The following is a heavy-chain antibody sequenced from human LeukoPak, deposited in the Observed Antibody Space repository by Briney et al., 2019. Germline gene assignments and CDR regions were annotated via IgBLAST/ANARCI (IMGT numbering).Heavy chain of an antibody. CDR3: ATTHSEAQRGYFDY. J-gene: IGHJ4*02. CDR1: GFPFSGSA. V-gene: IGHV3-23*01. CDR2: ISDNVYST. D-gene: IGHD1/OR15-1a*01. Sequence: GGSLRLSFAASGFPFSGSAMTWVRQAPGKGLEWVSSISDNVYSTYYADSVKGRFTISRDNSRETLHVQMHSLRAQDAAVYYWATTHSEAQRGYFDYWGQGTLVTASS.